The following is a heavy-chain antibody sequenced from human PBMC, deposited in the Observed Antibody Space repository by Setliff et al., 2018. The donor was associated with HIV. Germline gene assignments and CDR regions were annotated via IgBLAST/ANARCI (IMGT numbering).Heavy chain of an antibody. Sequence: GESLKISCKGSGYSFTNYWIGWVRQMPGKGLEWMGIIYPGDSDTRYSPSFQGQVTISADKSISTAYLQWSSLKASDTAMYYCARHFHYYGSGSYYENNYYYMDLWGKGTTVTVSS. CDR3: ARHFHYYGSGSYYENNYYYMDL. J-gene: IGHJ6*03. CDR2: IYPGDSDT. V-gene: IGHV5-51*01. CDR1: GYSFTNYW. D-gene: IGHD3-10*01.